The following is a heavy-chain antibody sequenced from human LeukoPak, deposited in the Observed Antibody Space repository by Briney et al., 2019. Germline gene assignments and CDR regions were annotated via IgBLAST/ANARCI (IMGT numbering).Heavy chain of an antibody. CDR1: GFSYSNYK. CDR3: ARALAGTPLVY. CDR2: ISNSGTTI. J-gene: IGHJ4*02. D-gene: IGHD6-19*01. V-gene: IGHV3-48*03. Sequence: GGSLRLSCADSGFSYSNYKMYWVRQAPGKGLEWVSYISNSGTTIYYTDSVKGRFTISRDNAQNSLYLQMNSLRAEDTAVYYCARALAGTPLVYWGQGTLVTVSS.